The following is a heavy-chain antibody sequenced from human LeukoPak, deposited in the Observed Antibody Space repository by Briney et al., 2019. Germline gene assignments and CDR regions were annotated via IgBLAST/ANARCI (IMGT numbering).Heavy chain of an antibody. J-gene: IGHJ3*02. V-gene: IGHV3-7*01. Sequence: GGSLRLSCAASGFTFSSYGMHWVRQAPGKGLEWVANIKQDGSEKYYVDSVKGRFTISRDNAKNSLYLQMNSLRAEDTAVYYCASGGGEYQLLPDAFDIWGQGTMVTVSS. CDR1: GFTFSSYG. CDR3: ASGGGEYQLLPDAFDI. D-gene: IGHD2-2*01. CDR2: IKQDGSEK.